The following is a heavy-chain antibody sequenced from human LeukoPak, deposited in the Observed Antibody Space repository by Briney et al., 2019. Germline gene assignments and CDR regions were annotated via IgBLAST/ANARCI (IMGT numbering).Heavy chain of an antibody. V-gene: IGHV3-11*05. Sequence: TGGSLRLSCAASGFTFSDYYMSWIRQAPGKGLEWVSYISSSSSYTNYADSVKGRFTISRDNSKNTLYVQMNSLRAEDTAVYYCAKARGFCSGGSCYNPFDPWGQGTLVTVSS. CDR3: AKARGFCSGGSCYNPFDP. CDR1: GFTFSDYY. CDR2: ISSSSSYT. D-gene: IGHD2-15*01. J-gene: IGHJ5*02.